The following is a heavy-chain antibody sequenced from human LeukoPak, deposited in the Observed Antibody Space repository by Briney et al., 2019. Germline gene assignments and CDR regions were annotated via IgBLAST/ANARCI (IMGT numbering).Heavy chain of an antibody. J-gene: IGHJ4*02. CDR3: ARVSDISVAAYFDY. Sequence: GGSPRLSCAASGFTFDDYGLSWVRQAPGKGLEWVSTINWNGGSTGYADSVKGRFTIPRDNAKNSLYLQMNSLRAEDTALYYCARVSDISVAAYFDYWGQGTLVTVSS. V-gene: IGHV3-20*04. CDR1: GFTFDDYG. CDR2: INWNGGST. D-gene: IGHD6-19*01.